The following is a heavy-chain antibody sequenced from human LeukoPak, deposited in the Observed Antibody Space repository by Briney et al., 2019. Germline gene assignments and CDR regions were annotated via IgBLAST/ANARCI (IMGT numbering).Heavy chain of an antibody. CDR3: VPASRLGELLFRPSYYYYGMDV. J-gene: IGHJ6*02. CDR1: GYRFTSYW. D-gene: IGHD3-10*01. Sequence: GESLKISCKGSGYRFTSYWIGWVRQMPGKGLEWMGIIYPGDSDTRYSPSFQGQVTISADKSISTAYLQWSSLKASDTAMYYCVPASRLGELLFRPSYYYYGMDVWGQGTTVTVSS. V-gene: IGHV5-51*01. CDR2: IYPGDSDT.